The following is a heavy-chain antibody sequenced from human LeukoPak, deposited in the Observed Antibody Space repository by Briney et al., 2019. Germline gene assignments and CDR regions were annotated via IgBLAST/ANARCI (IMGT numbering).Heavy chain of an antibody. CDR2: IRYDGTSK. V-gene: IGHV3-30*02. CDR3: AKETRGSYSDY. D-gene: IGHD1-26*01. J-gene: IGHJ4*02. CDR1: GFTFSSSG. Sequence: QPGGSLRLSCAAPGFTFSSSGMHWVREAPGKGVEWVEFIRYDGTSKYYADSVKGRVTISRDNSKNTVYLQMNSLRAEDTAVYYCAKETRGSYSDYWGQGTLVTVSS.